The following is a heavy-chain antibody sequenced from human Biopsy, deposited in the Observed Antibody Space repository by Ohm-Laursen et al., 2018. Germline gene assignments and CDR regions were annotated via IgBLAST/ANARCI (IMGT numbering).Heavy chain of an antibody. CDR1: GDSIATFNYY. D-gene: IGHD3-10*01. CDR3: ARIYFYGLGSSDYFFDS. V-gene: IGHV4-39*01. CDR2: IFYSGTT. J-gene: IGHJ4*02. Sequence: SDTLSLTCPVSGDSIATFNYYWGWVRQPPGKGLEWLATIFYSGTTYFSRTLESRLTVSQDTSSNQFSLRLKYVTAADTGVYYCARIYFYGLGSSDYFFDSWGQGTLVTVSS.